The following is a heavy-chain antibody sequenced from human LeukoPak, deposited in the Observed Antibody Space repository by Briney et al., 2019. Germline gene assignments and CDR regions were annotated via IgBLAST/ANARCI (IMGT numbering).Heavy chain of an antibody. CDR3: ARYDGGSGPFDY. J-gene: IGHJ4*02. CDR1: GFTFSRYW. CDR2: INQDGSVQ. V-gene: IGHV3-7*01. Sequence: GRSLRLSCAASGFTFSRYWMSWVRQAPGKGLEWVANINQDGSVQYYMDSVKGRFTISRDNAQRSLYLQMNSLRADDTGVYYCARYDGGSGPFDYWGQGTLVTVSS. D-gene: IGHD3-10*01.